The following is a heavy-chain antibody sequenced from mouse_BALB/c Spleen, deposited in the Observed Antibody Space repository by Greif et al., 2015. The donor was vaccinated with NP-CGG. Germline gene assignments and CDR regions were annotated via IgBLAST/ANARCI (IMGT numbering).Heavy chain of an antibody. Sequence: VKLLESGAELVRPGVSVKISCKGSGYTFTDYAMHWVKQSHAKSLEWIGVISTYYGDASYNQKFKGKATMTVDKSSSTAYMELARLTSEDSAIYYCARGGMITTGFDYWGQGTTLTVSS. V-gene: IGHV1S137*01. J-gene: IGHJ2*01. CDR1: GYTFTDYA. CDR3: ARGGMITTGFDY. D-gene: IGHD2-4*01. CDR2: ISTYYGDA.